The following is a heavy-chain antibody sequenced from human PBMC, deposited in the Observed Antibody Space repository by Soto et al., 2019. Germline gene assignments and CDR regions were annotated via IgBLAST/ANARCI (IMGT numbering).Heavy chain of an antibody. V-gene: IGHV4-59*08. Sequence: SETLSLTCTVSGGSISGYYWSWIRQPPGKRLEWIGYIYYTGSTNYNPSLRSRVSISIDTSKNQFSLKLSSVTAADTAVYYCARYPRLDYWGQGTLVTVSS. CDR3: ARYPRLDY. CDR1: GGSISGYY. CDR2: IYYTGST. J-gene: IGHJ4*02.